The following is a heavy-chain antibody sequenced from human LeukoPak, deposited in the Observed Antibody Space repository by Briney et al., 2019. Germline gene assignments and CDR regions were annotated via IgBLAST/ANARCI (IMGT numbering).Heavy chain of an antibody. CDR1: GFTFSSYW. D-gene: IGHD5-18*01. V-gene: IGHV3-7*01. J-gene: IGHJ4*02. CDR3: ARHMVRYTATVFHYFDY. CDR2: IKQDGSEK. Sequence: GGSLRLSCAASGFTFSSYWMSWVRQAPGKGLEWVANIKQDGSEKYYVDSVKGRFTISRDNAKNSLYLQMNSLRAEDTAVYYCARHMVRYTATVFHYFDYWGQGTLVTVSS.